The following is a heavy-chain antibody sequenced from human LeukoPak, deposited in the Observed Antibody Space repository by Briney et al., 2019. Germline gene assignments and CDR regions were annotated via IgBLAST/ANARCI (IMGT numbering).Heavy chain of an antibody. CDR2: IIPIFGTA. V-gene: IGHV1-69*13. Sequence: SVKVSCKASGGTFSSYAISWVRQAPGQGLEWMGGIIPIFGTANYAQKFQGRVTITADESTSTAYMELSSLRSEDTAVYYCASPSSGLHRDAFDIWGQGTMVTVSS. CDR1: GGTFSSYA. J-gene: IGHJ3*02. D-gene: IGHD5-18*01. CDR3: ASPSSGLHRDAFDI.